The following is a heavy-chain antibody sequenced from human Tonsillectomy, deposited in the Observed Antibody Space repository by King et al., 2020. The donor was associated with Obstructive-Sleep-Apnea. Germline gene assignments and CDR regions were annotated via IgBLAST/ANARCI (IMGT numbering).Heavy chain of an antibody. J-gene: IGHJ4*02. CDR2: IYFSGST. CDR3: ARIVATIKGRYWDD. Sequence: QLQESGPGLVKPSATLSLTCTVSGGSVTSSSFYWDWIRQPPGKGLEWIGSIYFSGSTNYNPSLKSRVTISIDTSTNQFSLKLSSVTAADTAIYYCARIVATIKGRYWDDWGQGTLVTVSA. CDR1: GGSVTSSSFY. V-gene: IGHV4-39*07. D-gene: IGHD5-12*01.